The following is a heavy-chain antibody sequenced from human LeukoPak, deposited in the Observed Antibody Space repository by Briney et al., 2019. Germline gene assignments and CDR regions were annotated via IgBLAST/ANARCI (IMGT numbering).Heavy chain of an antibody. D-gene: IGHD2-15*01. V-gene: IGHV1-2*02. J-gene: IGHJ4*02. CDR3: ARDSTVVAATLAHFDY. CDR2: INPNSGGT. Sequence: GASVKVSCKASGYTFTGYYMHWVRQAPGQGLEWMGWINPNSGGTNYAQKFQGRVTMTRDTSISTAYMELSRLRSDDTAVYYCARDSTVVAATLAHFDYWGQGTLVTVSS. CDR1: GYTFTGYY.